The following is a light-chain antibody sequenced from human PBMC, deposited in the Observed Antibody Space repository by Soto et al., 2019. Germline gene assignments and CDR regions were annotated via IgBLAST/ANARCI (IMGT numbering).Light chain of an antibody. Sequence: QSALTQPPSASGSPGQSVTISCTGTSSDVGGFNSVSWYQQHPGRAPKLLIYEVSKRPSGVPDRFSASKSDNTASLTVSGLQAEDEADYYCSSYAGSRNLVFGGGTKLTVL. CDR2: EVS. CDR3: SSYAGSRNLV. CDR1: SSDVGGFNS. V-gene: IGLV2-8*01. J-gene: IGLJ3*02.